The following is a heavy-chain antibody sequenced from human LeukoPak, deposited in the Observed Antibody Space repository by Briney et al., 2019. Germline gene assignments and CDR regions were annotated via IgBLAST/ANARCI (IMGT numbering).Heavy chain of an antibody. J-gene: IGHJ2*01. CDR1: GYSFSEYY. CDR3: ARATRYDSSDARSHYFDL. Sequence: VASVKVSCRASGYSFSEYYLRWVRQAPGQGLEWMGWIVPITGDTRYAPRFQGRVTLSSDTSTSTAYLELSSLRSDDTAVFYCARATRYDSSDARSHYFDLWGRGTLITVSS. V-gene: IGHV1-2*02. D-gene: IGHD3-22*01. CDR2: IVPITGDT.